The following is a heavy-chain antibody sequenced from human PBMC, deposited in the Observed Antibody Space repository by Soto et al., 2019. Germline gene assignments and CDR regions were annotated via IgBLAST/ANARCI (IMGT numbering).Heavy chain of an antibody. J-gene: IGHJ4*02. V-gene: IGHV3-30*18. CDR2: ISYDGSNK. D-gene: IGHD3-3*01. Sequence: GGSLRLSCAASGFTFSSYGMHWVRQAPGKGLEWVAVISYDGSNKYYADSVKGRFTISRDNSKNTLYLQMNSLRAEDTAVYYCAKENHRYYDFGSGYAYFDYWSQGTLVTVSS. CDR1: GFTFSSYG. CDR3: AKENHRYYDFGSGYAYFDY.